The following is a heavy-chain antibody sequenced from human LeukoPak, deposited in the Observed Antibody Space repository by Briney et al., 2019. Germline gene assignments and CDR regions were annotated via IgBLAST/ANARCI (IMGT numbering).Heavy chain of an antibody. CDR1: GFTCSTYT. V-gene: IGHV3-48*02. J-gene: IGHJ3*01. CDR3: ARGDTLSDLNAFDL. Sequence: PGGSLRLSCAASGFTCSTYTMKWVRQAPGKGLEWLSYITVSSSTYYADSVQGRFTISRDNAKNSLYLQMNSLRDEDTAVYYCARGDTLSDLNAFDLWGQGTMVTVSS. CDR2: ITVSSST.